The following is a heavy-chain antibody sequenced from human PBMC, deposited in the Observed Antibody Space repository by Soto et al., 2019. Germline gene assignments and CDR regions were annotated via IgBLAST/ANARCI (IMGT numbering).Heavy chain of an antibody. D-gene: IGHD6-13*01. J-gene: IGHJ6*02. Sequence: VGSLRLSCAASGFTFSSYGMHWVRQAPGKGLEWVAVIWYDGSNKYYADSVKGRFTISRDNSKNTLYLQMNSLRAEDTAVYYCARDLRRSSWLNYSYGMDVWGQGTTVTVSS. CDR1: GFTFSSYG. CDR2: IWYDGSNK. CDR3: ARDLRRSSWLNYSYGMDV. V-gene: IGHV3-33*01.